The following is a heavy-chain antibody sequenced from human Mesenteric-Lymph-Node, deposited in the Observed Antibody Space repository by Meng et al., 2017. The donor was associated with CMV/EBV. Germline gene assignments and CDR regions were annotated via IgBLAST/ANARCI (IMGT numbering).Heavy chain of an antibody. Sequence: LPLTCAVSGGSISGQWWSWVRQPPGKGLEWIGEIYHTGSTNHNPSLKSRVAISIDKSKNQFSLNLSSVTAADTAVYYCAANGAWYLEYWGQGTLVTVSS. CDR2: IYHTGST. D-gene: IGHD4-17*01. J-gene: IGHJ4*02. CDR1: GGSISGQW. CDR3: AANGAWYLEY. V-gene: IGHV4-4*02.